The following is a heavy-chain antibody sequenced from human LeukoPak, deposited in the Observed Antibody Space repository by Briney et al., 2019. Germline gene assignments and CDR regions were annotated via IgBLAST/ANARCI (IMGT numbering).Heavy chain of an antibody. CDR3: AKERNARGALDY. D-gene: IGHD2-2*01. CDR2: ISGGVSNT. J-gene: IGHJ4*02. Sequence: PGGSLRLSCAASGFIFNNYAVAWVRQAPGKGLEWVSAISGGVSNTYYADSVKGRFTISRDNSKNTLFLQMNSLRAEDTAIYYCAKERNARGALDYWGRGTLVTVSS. CDR1: GFIFNNYA. V-gene: IGHV3-23*01.